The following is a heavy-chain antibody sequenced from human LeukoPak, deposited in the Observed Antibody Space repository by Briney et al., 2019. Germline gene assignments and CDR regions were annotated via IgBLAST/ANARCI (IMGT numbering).Heavy chain of an antibody. V-gene: IGHV3-21*06. J-gene: IGHJ4*02. CDR3: ARGSEWEPLYYFDY. CDR2: ISGSSGYI. D-gene: IGHD1-26*01. Sequence: GGSLRLSCAASGFTFSIYNMNWVRQTPGKGLEWVSLISGSSGYIYYTDSVKGRFTISRDNAKNSLYLQMNSLRAEDSAVYYCARGSEWEPLYYFDYWGQGSLVTVSS. CDR1: GFTFSIYN.